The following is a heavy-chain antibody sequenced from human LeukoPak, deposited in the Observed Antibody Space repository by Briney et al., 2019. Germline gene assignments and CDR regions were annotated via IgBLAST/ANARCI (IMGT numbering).Heavy chain of an antibody. D-gene: IGHD3-10*02. V-gene: IGHV3-23*01. Sequence: GGSLRLSCAASGFTFSSYGMSWVRQAPGKGLEWVSAISGSGGSTYYADSVKGRFTISRDNSKNTLYLQMDSLRAEDTAVYYCAELGITMIGGVWGKGTTVTISS. CDR2: ISGSGGST. CDR3: AELGITMIGGV. CDR1: GFTFSSYG. J-gene: IGHJ6*04.